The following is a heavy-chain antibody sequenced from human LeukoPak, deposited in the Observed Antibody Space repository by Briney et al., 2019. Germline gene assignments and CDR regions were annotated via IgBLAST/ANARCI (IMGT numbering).Heavy chain of an antibody. V-gene: IGHV1-18*01. J-gene: IGHJ4*02. CDR3: ASWVVAAWGGY. CDR1: GYTFTSYG. D-gene: IGHD2-15*01. CDR2: ISAYNGNT. Sequence: ASVKVSCKASGYTFTSYGISWVRQAPGQGLEWMGWISAYNGNTNYAQKLQGRVTMTRDTSISTAYMELSRLRSDDTAVYYCASWVVAAWGGYWGQGTLVTVSS.